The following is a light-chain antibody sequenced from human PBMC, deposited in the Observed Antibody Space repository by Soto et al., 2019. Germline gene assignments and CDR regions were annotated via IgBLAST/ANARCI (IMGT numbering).Light chain of an antibody. J-gene: IGKJ3*01. CDR3: QQRSNWPFT. Sequence: EIVLTQSPATLSLSPGERATLSCRASQSVSSYLAWYQQKPGQAPRLLIYDASNRATGIPARFSGSGSGTDFTLTISSLEPEDFAVYYWQQRSNWPFTGGPGTKVDIK. V-gene: IGKV3-11*01. CDR1: QSVSSY. CDR2: DAS.